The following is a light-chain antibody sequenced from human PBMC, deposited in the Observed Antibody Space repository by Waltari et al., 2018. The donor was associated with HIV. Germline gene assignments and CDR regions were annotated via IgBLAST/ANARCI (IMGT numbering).Light chain of an antibody. V-gene: IGLV2-11*01. CDR3: CSYADTYFVL. CDR1: SSDVGCSNY. CDR2: DVN. J-gene: IGLJ2*01. Sequence: QSALTQPRSVSGSPGQSLTISCTGTSSDVGCSNYVSWYQHHPNKGPKLLIYDVNKRPSGVPDRFSGSKSGNTASLTSSGLQAEDEADYYCCSYADTYFVLFGGRTKLTVL.